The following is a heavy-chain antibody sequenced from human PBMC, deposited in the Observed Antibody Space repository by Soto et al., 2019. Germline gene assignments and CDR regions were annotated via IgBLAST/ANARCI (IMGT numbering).Heavy chain of an antibody. CDR2: IGTAGDT. CDR3: ARRGWRPYGSRSYLTKRNYYCYGMDV. V-gene: IGHV3-13*01. CDR1: GFTFSSYD. D-gene: IGHD3-10*01. Sequence: PGGSLRLSCAASGFTFSSYDMHWVRQATGKGLEWVSAIGTAGDTYYPGSVKGRFTISRENAKNSLYLQMNSLRAEDTAVYYCARRGWRPYGSRSYLTKRNYYCYGMDVWGQGTTVTVSS. J-gene: IGHJ6*02.